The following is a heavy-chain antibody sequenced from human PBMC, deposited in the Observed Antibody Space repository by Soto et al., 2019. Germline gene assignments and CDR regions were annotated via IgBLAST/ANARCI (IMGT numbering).Heavy chain of an antibody. CDR2: IYYSGST. CDR1: GGSISSYY. Sequence: SETLSLTCSVSGGSISSYYWSWIRQPPGKGLEWIGYIYYSGSTNYNPSLKSRVTISVDTSKNQFSLKLSSVTAADTAVYYCARHKSPFAHFEYWGQGTLVTVSS. V-gene: IGHV4-59*08. CDR3: ARHKSPFAHFEY. J-gene: IGHJ4*02.